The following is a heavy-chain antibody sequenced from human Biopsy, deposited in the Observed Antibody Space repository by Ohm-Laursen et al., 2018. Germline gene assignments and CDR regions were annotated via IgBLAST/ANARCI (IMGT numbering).Heavy chain of an antibody. CDR3: ATKLTGYFHH. V-gene: IGHV1-69*06. D-gene: IGHD3-9*01. CDR2: NIPILGTG. Sequence: SVKVSCKAPGGTFSNYGVNWVRQAPGQGLEWLGGNIPILGTGNYAQKFQDRATVAADTSTSTATMELRSLRSDATAVYYCATKLTGYFHHWGQGTLVIVSS. CDR1: GGTFSNYG. J-gene: IGHJ1*01.